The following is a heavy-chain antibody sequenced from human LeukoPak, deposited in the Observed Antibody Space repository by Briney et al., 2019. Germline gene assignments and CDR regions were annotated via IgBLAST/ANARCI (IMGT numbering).Heavy chain of an antibody. CDR3: ARDRSYRYFDY. D-gene: IGHD1-26*01. CDR1: GFTFSTYA. V-gene: IGHV3-30-3*01. J-gene: IGHJ4*02. Sequence: RTGGSLRLSCAASGFTFSTYAMHWVRQAPGKGLEWVAIISYDGSNKYYADSVKGRFTISRYNSKNTLYLQMNSLRAEDTAVYYCARDRSYRYFDYWGQGTLVTVSS. CDR2: ISYDGSNK.